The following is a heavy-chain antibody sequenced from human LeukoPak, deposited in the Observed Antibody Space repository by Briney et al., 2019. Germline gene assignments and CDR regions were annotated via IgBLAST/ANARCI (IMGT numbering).Heavy chain of an antibody. J-gene: IGHJ1*01. CDR3: ARNGREARHFQH. Sequence: ASVKVSCKASGYTFTGYDINWVRQATGQGLEWMGWMNPNSGNTGYAQKFQGRVTITRNTSISTAYTELSSLRSEDTAVYYCARNGREARHFQHWGQGTLVTVSS. CDR2: MNPNSGNT. V-gene: IGHV1-8*03. D-gene: IGHD6-6*01. CDR1: GYTFTGYD.